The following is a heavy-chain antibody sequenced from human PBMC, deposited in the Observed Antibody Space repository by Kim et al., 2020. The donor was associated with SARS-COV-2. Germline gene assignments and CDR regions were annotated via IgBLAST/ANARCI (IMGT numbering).Heavy chain of an antibody. CDR1: GDSINSYY. CDR2: IHYSGST. Sequence: SETMSLTYTVSGDSINSYYWSWIRQPPGKGLEWIGYIHYSGSTTYNPSLKSRVSISVDTSKNQFSLKLTSVTAADTAVYYCAKGGRPGYNYGPDYRGQGTLVTVSS. J-gene: IGHJ4*02. V-gene: IGHV4-59*13. CDR3: AKGGRPGYNYGPDY. D-gene: IGHD5-12*01.